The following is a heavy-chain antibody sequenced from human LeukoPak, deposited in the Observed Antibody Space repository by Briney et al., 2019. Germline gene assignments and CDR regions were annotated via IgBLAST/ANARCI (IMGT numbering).Heavy chain of an antibody. V-gene: IGHV3-30-3*01. CDR1: GFTFSSYA. Sequence: PGRSLRLSCAASGFTFSSYAMHWVRQAPGKRLEWVAVISYDGSNKYYADSVKGRFTISRDNSKNTLYLQMNSLRAEDTAVYYCARSANYYDSSGFQHWGQGPLVTVSS. D-gene: IGHD3-22*01. CDR2: ISYDGSNK. CDR3: ARSANYYDSSGFQH. J-gene: IGHJ1*01.